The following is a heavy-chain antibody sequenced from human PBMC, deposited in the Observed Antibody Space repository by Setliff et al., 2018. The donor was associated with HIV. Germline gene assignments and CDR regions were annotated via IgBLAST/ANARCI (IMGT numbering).Heavy chain of an antibody. D-gene: IGHD3-3*01. CDR3: ARDTYYNFWSGLEDYYYYMDV. V-gene: IGHV1-46*01. J-gene: IGHJ6*03. Sequence: ASVKVPCKASGYTFTSYYMHWVRQAPGQGLEWMGIINPSGGSTSYAQKFQGRVTMTRDTSTSTVYMELSSLRSEDTAVYYCARDTYYNFWSGLEDYYYYMDVWGKGTTVTVSS. CDR2: INPSGGST. CDR1: GYTFTSYY.